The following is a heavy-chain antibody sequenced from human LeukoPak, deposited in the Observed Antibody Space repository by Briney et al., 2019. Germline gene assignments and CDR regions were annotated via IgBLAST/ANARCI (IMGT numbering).Heavy chain of an antibody. V-gene: IGHV4-61*02. CDR3: ARDSFSPAYCSSTSCHEYFQH. Sequence: SQTLSLTCTVSGGSISSGSYYWSWIRQPAGKGLEWIGRIYTSGSTNYNPSLKSRVTISVDTSKNQFSLKLSSVTAADTAVYYCARDSFSPAYCSSTSCHEYFQHWGQGTLVTVSS. CDR2: IYTSGST. D-gene: IGHD2-2*01. J-gene: IGHJ1*01. CDR1: GGSISSGSYY.